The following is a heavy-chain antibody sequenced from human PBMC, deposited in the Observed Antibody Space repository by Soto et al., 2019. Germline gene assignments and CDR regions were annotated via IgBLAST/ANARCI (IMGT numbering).Heavy chain of an antibody. CDR3: ARDGQHSSGDDYCDY. V-gene: IGHV4-4*07. CDR1: GGSISSYY. CDR2: IYTSGST. D-gene: IGHD3-22*01. J-gene: IGHJ4*02. Sequence: PSETLSLTCTVSGGSISSYYWSWIWQPAGTGLEWIGRIYTSGSTTYNPSLKSRVTMSVDTSKNQFSLKLSSVTAADTAVYYCARDGQHSSGDDYCDYGGQGTLATVSS.